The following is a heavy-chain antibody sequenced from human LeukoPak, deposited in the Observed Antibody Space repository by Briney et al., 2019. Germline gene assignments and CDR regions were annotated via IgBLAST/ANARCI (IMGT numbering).Heavy chain of an antibody. CDR2: ISGSGGST. Sequence: GGSLRLSCAASGFTFSSYGMSWVRQAPGKGLEWVSAISGSGGSTYYADSVKGRFTISRDNSKNTLYLQMNSLRAEDTAVYYCARHGSITMVRGRLRYYYMDVWGKGTTVTISS. CDR3: ARHGSITMVRGRLRYYYMDV. D-gene: IGHD3-10*01. CDR1: GFTFSSYG. J-gene: IGHJ6*03. V-gene: IGHV3-23*01.